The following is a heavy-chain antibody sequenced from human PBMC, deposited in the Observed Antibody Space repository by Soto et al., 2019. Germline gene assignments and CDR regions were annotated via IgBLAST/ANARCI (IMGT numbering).Heavy chain of an antibody. D-gene: IGHD6-13*01. CDR3: ARALPAAALLPFDY. Sequence: ASVKVSCKASGYTFTGYYMHWVRQAPGQGLEWMGWINPNSGGTNYAQKFQGWVTMTRDTSISTAYMELSRLRSDDTAVYYCARALPAAALLPFDYWGQGTLVTVSS. J-gene: IGHJ4*02. CDR1: GYTFTGYY. V-gene: IGHV1-2*04. CDR2: INPNSGGT.